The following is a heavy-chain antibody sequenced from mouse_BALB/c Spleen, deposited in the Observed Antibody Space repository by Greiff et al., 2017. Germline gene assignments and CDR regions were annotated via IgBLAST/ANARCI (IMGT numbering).Heavy chain of an antibody. V-gene: IGHV3-2*02. Sequence: EVQLQESGPGLVKPSQSLSLTCTVTGYSITSDYAWNWIRQFPGNKLEWMGYISYSGSTSYNPSLKSRISITRDTSKNQFFLQLNSVTTEDTATYYCAAYYRYALYFDYWGQGTTLTVSS. CDR1: GYSITSDYA. D-gene: IGHD2-14*01. CDR3: AAYYRYALYFDY. J-gene: IGHJ2*01. CDR2: ISYSGST.